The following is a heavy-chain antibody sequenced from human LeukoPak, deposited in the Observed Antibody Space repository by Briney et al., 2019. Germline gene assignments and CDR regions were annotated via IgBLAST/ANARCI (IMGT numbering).Heavy chain of an antibody. CDR3: AKDKSSGYLAGFDY. CDR1: GFTFDDYA. J-gene: IGHJ4*02. D-gene: IGHD3-22*01. V-gene: IGHV3-9*01. CDR2: ISWNSGSI. Sequence: PGRSLRLSCAASGFTFDDYAMHWVRQAPGKGLEWVSGISWNSGSIGYADSVKGRFTISRDDAKNSLYLQMNSLRAEDTALYYCAKDKSSGYLAGFDYWGQGTLVTVSS.